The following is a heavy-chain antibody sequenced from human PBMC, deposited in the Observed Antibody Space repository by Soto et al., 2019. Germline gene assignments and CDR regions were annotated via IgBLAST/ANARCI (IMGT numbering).Heavy chain of an antibody. V-gene: IGHV4-39*01. CDR3: ARHRDSSSWYYFDY. D-gene: IGHD6-13*01. CDR1: GGSISSSSYY. CDR2: IYYSGST. Sequence: QLQLQESGPGLVKPSETLSLTCTVSGGSISSSSYYWGWIRQPPGKGLEWFGSIYYSGSTYYNPSLKSRVTISVDTSKNQFSLKLSSVTAADTAVYYCARHRDSSSWYYFDYWGQGTLVTVSS. J-gene: IGHJ4*02.